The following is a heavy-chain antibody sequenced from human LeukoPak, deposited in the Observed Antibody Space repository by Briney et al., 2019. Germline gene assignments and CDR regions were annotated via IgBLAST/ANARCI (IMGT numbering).Heavy chain of an antibody. D-gene: IGHD6-19*01. CDR1: GFTFSSYS. CDR3: VKDIGQWLRYYFHY. CDR2: ISSSSSYI. Sequence: GGSLRLSCAASGFTFSSYSMNWVRQAPGKGLEGVSSISSSSSYIYYADSVKGRFTISRDNAKNSLYLQMNSLRAEDTALYYCVKDIGQWLRYYFHYWGQGTLVTVSS. V-gene: IGHV3-21*04. J-gene: IGHJ4*02.